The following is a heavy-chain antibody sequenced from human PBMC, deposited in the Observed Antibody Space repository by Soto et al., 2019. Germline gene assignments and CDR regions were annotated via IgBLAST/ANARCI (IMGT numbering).Heavy chain of an antibody. CDR3: AKQTGTWVDSAIDF. V-gene: IGHV3-23*01. Sequence: EVEMLASGGGVVQPGESLRLSCVAPDFSFTSYAMTWVRLAPGKGLQWVAALSHDGGNTYYRDSVRGRFTISRDNSKNSLYLQMNSLKGEDTDIYYCAKQTGTWVDSAIDFWGLGTQVTVSS. D-gene: IGHD3-9*01. CDR2: LSHDGGNT. J-gene: IGHJ4*02. CDR1: DFSFTSYA.